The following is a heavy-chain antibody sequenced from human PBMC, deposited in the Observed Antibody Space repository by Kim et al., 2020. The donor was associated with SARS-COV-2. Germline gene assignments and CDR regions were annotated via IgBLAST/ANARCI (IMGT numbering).Heavy chain of an antibody. Sequence: GESLKISCKGSGYSFTSYWIGWVRQMPGKGLEWMGIIYPGDSDTRYSPSFQGQVTISADKSISTAYLQWSSLKASDTAMYYCARGSWYIPPHNVVDYWGQGTLVTVSS. J-gene: IGHJ4*02. V-gene: IGHV5-51*01. CDR3: ARGSWYIPPHNVVDY. CDR1: GYSFTSYW. CDR2: IYPGDSDT. D-gene: IGHD6-13*01.